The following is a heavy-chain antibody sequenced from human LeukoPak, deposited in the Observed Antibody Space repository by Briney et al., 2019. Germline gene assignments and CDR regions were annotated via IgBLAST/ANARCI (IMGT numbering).Heavy chain of an antibody. CDR1: GGSFSGYY. CDR3: ARGAGVDTAMDAYYFDY. J-gene: IGHJ4*02. CDR2: INHSGST. D-gene: IGHD5-18*01. V-gene: IGHV4-34*01. Sequence: SETLSLTCAVYGGSFSGYYWSWIRQPPGKGLEWIGEINHSGSTNYNPSLKSRVTISVDTSKNQFSLKLSSVTAADTAVYYCARGAGVDTAMDAYYFDYWGQGTPVTVSS.